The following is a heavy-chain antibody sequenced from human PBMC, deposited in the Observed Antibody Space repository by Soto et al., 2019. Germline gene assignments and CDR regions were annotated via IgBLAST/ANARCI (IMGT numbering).Heavy chain of an antibody. Sequence: QVQLQESGPGLLEPSETLTLSCSVSGGSISNYYWNWIRQPPGKGPEWIASIYNSGSTNYNPSLKSRVTISVGTSKNQFSLKLNSVTAADTVVYYCARRDPYSGYDDALDIWGQGTMVTVSS. CDR3: ARRDPYSGYDDALDI. J-gene: IGHJ3*02. CDR1: GGSISNYY. V-gene: IGHV4-59*08. CDR2: IYNSGST. D-gene: IGHD5-12*01.